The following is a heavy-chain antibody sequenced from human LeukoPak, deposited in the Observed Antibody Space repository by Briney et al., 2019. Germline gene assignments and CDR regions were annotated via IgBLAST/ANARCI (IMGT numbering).Heavy chain of an antibody. V-gene: IGHV3-48*01. CDR1: GFTVSSYS. Sequence: GGSLRLSCAASGFTVSSYSMNWVRQAPGKGLEWVSYISSSSRTIYYADSVKGRFTISRDNAKNSLYLQMNSLRAEDTAVYYCARDHYGDYGVDYWGQGTLVTVSS. CDR3: ARDHYGDYGVDY. CDR2: ISSSSRTI. D-gene: IGHD4-17*01. J-gene: IGHJ4*02.